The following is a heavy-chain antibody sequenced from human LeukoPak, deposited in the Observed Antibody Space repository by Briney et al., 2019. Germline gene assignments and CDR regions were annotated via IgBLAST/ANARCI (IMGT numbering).Heavy chain of an antibody. J-gene: IGHJ4*02. D-gene: IGHD4-11*01. CDR3: GRAKDYSSI. Sequence: GGSLRLSCAASGFTFSNYNMNWVRQTPGKGLEWVANIKQDGSEKYYVDSVKGRFTISRDNANNLLYLQMNSLRDEDTAVYYCGRAKDYSSIWGQGTLVTVSS. CDR2: IKQDGSEK. CDR1: GFTFSNYN. V-gene: IGHV3-7*04.